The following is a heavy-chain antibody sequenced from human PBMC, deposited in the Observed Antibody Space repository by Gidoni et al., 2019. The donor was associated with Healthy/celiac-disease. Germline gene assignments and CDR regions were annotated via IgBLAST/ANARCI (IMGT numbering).Heavy chain of an antibody. CDR2: ISAYNGKQ. J-gene: IGHJ6*02. CDR1: GYTFTSYG. V-gene: IGHV1-18*01. CDR3: ARDVVVVVAATGSGDYGMDV. D-gene: IGHD2-15*01. Sequence: VQLAQSGAEVKKPGASVKVSCNASGYTFTSYGISRVRQAPGQGLERMGWISAYNGKQNVAGKLTGRVTITTDTSKSEAYMELRSLRADDTAVYYCARDVVVVVAATGSGDYGMDVWGQGTTVTVSS.